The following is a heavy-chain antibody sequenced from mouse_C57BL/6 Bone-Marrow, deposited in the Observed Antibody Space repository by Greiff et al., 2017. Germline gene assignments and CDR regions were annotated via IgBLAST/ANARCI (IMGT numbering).Heavy chain of an antibody. CDR2: IYPRSGNT. J-gene: IGHJ1*03. CDR1: GYTFTSYG. CDR3: ARYGYKTWYCDV. Sequence: QVQLQQSGAELARPGASVKLSCKASGYTFTSYGISWVKQRTGQGLEWIGEIYPRSGNTYYNEKFKGKATLTADKSSSTAYMELRSLTSEDSAVYFCARYGYKTWYCDVWGTGTTVTVSS. D-gene: IGHD2-2*01. V-gene: IGHV1-81*01.